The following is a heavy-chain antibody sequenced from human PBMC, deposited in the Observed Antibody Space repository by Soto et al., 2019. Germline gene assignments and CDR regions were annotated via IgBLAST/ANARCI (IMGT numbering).Heavy chain of an antibody. CDR3: ARGREDYGGTLCYFDY. V-gene: IGHV4-34*01. Sequence: GKGLEWIGEINHSGSTNYNPSLKSRVTISVDTSKNQFSLKLSSVTAADTAVYYCARGREDYGGTLCYFDYWGQGTLVTVSS. D-gene: IGHD4-17*01. J-gene: IGHJ4*02. CDR2: INHSGST.